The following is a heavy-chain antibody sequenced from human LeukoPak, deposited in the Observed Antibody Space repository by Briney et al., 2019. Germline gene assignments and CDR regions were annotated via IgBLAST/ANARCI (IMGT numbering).Heavy chain of an antibody. CDR1: GGSISSSNW. CDR3: ASPLGTGTTDY. J-gene: IGHJ4*02. V-gene: IGHV4-4*02. CDR2: IYHSGST. Sequence: SGTLSLTCAVSGGSISSSNWWSWVRQPPGKGLEWIGEIYHSGSTNYNPSLKSRVTISVDTSKNQFSLKLSSVTAADTAVYYCASPLGTGTTDYWGQGTLVTVSS. D-gene: IGHD1-1*01.